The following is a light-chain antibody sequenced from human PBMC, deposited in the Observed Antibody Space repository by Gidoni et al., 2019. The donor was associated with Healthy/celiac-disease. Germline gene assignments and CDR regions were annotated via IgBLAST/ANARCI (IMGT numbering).Light chain of an antibody. Sequence: QSALTQPASVSGSPGQSITISCTGTSSDVGGYNYVSWYQQHPGKAPKLMIYEVSNRPSGVSNRFSGSKSGNAASLTVSGLQAEVEADYYCSSYTSSSTTDVVFGGGTKLTVL. V-gene: IGLV2-14*01. CDR2: EVS. CDR1: SSDVGGYNY. CDR3: SSYTSSSTTDVV. J-gene: IGLJ2*01.